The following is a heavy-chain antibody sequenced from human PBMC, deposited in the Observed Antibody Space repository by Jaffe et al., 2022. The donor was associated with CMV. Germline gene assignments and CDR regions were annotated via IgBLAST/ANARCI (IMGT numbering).Heavy chain of an antibody. CDR2: ISWNSGSI. V-gene: IGHV3-9*01. CDR3: AKDTGGGYYDFWSGYSATPNYFDY. J-gene: IGHJ4*02. CDR1: GFTFDDYA. Sequence: EVQLVESGGGLVQPGRSLRLSCAASGFTFDDYAMHWVRQAPGKGLEWVSGISWNSGSIGYADSVKGRFTISRDNAKNSLYLQMNSLRAEDTALYYCAKDTGGGYYDFWSGYSATPNYFDYWGQGTLVTVSS. D-gene: IGHD3-3*01.